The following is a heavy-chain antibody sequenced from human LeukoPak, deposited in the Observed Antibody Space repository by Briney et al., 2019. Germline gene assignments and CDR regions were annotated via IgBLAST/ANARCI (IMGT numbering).Heavy chain of an antibody. CDR3: ARALMSIAAAGTGY. CDR1: GYTFTSYD. V-gene: IGHV1-8*01. D-gene: IGHD6-13*01. CDR2: MNPNSGNT. J-gene: IGHJ4*02. Sequence: ASVKVSCKASGYTFTSYDINWVRQATGQGLEWMGWMNPNSGNTGYAQKFQGRVTMTRNTSISTAYMELSSLRSEDTAVYYCARALMSIAAAGTGYWGQGTLVTVSS.